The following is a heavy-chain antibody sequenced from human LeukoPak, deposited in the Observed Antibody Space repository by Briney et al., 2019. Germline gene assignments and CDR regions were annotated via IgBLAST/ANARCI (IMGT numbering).Heavy chain of an antibody. V-gene: IGHV1-18*01. CDR3: ARVLTGTRALLTRLRLNWFDP. J-gene: IGHJ5*02. CDR1: GYTFTSYG. CDR2: ISAYNGNT. Sequence: ASVKVSCKASGYTFTSYGISWVRQAPGQGLEWMGWISAYNGNTNYAQKLQGRVTMTRNTSISTAYMELSSLRSEDTAVYYCARVLTGTRALLTRLRLNWFDPWGQGTLVTVSS. D-gene: IGHD3-10*01.